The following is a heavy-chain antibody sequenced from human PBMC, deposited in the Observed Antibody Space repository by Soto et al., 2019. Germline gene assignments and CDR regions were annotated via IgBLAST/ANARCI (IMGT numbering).Heavy chain of an antibody. CDR1: GGSISSGGYY. CDR3: ARDIAGSIWFDP. Sequence: SETLSLTCTVSGGSISSGGYYWSWIRQHPGKGLEWIGYIYYSGSTYYNPSLKSRVTISVDTSKNQFSLKLSSVTAADTAVYYCARDIAGSIWFDPWGQGTLVTVSS. J-gene: IGHJ5*02. CDR2: IYYSGST. V-gene: IGHV4-31*03. D-gene: IGHD3-10*01.